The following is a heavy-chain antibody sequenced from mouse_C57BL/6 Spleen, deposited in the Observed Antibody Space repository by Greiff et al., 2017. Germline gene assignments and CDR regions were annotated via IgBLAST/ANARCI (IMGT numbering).Heavy chain of an antibody. CDR1: GFTFSDYG. J-gene: IGHJ3*01. Sequence: EVKLMESGGGLVKPGGSLKLSCAASGFTFSDYGMHWVRQAPEKGLEWVAYISSGSSTIYYADTVKGRFTISRDNAKNTLFLQMTSLRSEDTAMYYCARIGFDGYFPFAYWGQGTLVTVSA. D-gene: IGHD2-3*01. CDR3: ARIGFDGYFPFAY. CDR2: ISSGSSTI. V-gene: IGHV5-17*01.